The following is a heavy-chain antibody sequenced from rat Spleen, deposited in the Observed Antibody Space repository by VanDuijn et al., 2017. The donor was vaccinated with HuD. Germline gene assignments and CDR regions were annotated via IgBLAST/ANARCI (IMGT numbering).Heavy chain of an antibody. CDR3: TGDADWEFAY. Sequence: QVQLKESGPGLVQPSQTLSLTCTVSGFSLTSYHVSCVRQPPGKGLEWIAAISSGGSTYYNSALKSRLSSSRDTSKSQVFLKMNSLQTEDTAIYFCTGDADWEFAYWGQGTLVTVSS. CDR1: GFSLTSYH. D-gene: IGHD5-1*01. J-gene: IGHJ3*01. CDR2: ISSGGST. V-gene: IGHV2S12*01.